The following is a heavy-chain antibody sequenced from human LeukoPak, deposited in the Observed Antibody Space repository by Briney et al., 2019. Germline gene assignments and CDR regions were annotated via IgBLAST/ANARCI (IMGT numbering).Heavy chain of an antibody. CDR1: GFTFSTYS. CDR2: ISSSSSSI. Sequence: GGSLRLSCAASGFTFSTYSMNWVRQAPGKGLELVSYISSSSSSIFYADSVKGRFTISRDNAKNSLYLQMSSLRDEDTAVYFCTSREGYWGQGTLVTVSS. CDR3: TSREGY. J-gene: IGHJ4*02. V-gene: IGHV3-48*02.